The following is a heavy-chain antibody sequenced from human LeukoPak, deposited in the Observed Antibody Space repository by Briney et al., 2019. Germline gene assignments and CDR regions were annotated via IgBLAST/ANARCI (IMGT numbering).Heavy chain of an antibody. V-gene: IGHV3-64*01. J-gene: IGHJ4*02. CDR3: IRDWTRSGHSYGPLDY. CDR2: ISSDGGTI. Sequence: PGGSLRLSCAAPGFTFSTYAFHWVRQAPGRGLEYVSAISSDGGTIYYANSVKGRFTVSRDNSRNTLYLQMDSLRPEDMAIYYCIRDWTRSGHSYGPLDYWGQGTLVTVSS. D-gene: IGHD5-18*01. CDR1: GFTFSTYA.